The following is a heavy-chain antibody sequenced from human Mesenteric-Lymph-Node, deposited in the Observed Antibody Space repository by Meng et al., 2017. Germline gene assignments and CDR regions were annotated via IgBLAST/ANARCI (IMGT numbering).Heavy chain of an antibody. V-gene: IGHV3-23*01. CDR2: ISGSGGST. Sequence: GESLKISCAASGFTFSSYAMSWVRQAPGKGLEWVSAISGSGGSTYYADSVKGRFTISRDNSKNTLYLQMNSLRAEDTAVYYCARDRSTYSSSWYVRANWFDPWGQGTLVTVSS. CDR3: ARDRSTYSSSWYVRANWFDP. D-gene: IGHD6-13*01. CDR1: GFTFSSYA. J-gene: IGHJ5*02.